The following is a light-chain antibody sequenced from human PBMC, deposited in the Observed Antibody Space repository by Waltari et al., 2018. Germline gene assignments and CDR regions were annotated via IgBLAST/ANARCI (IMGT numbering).Light chain of an antibody. Sequence: QSVRTQPPSASGTPGQRVTISCSGSSSNIGSNYVYWSQQLPGTAPKLLISRKKQRPTGVPDRVSGSHPGTSASLAIRGLRSEDEADYYCAAWDDSLSGRVFGGGTKLTVL. J-gene: IGLJ3*02. CDR3: AAWDDSLSGRV. CDR2: RKK. V-gene: IGLV1-47*01. CDR1: SSNIGSNY.